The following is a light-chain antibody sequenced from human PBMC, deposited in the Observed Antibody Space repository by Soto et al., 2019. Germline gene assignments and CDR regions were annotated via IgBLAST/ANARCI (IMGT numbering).Light chain of an antibody. CDR1: QSVSTY. V-gene: IGKV3-11*01. Sequence: EIVLTQSPATLSLSPGERATLSCRASQSVSTYLAWYQQKPGLAPRLLIYDTSNRATGIPARFSGSGSGTDFTLTISSREPEDFAVYYCQQRSTWPLITFGQGTRLEI. CDR2: DTS. CDR3: QQRSTWPLIT. J-gene: IGKJ5*01.